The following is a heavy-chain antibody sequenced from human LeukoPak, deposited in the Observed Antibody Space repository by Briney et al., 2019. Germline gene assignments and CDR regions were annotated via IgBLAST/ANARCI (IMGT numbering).Heavy chain of an antibody. V-gene: IGHV3-21*01. D-gene: IGHD3-10*02. CDR2: ISSSSSYI. J-gene: IGHJ4*02. CDR1: GFTFSSNA. Sequence: GGSLRLSCAASGFTFSSNAMCWVRQAPGKGLEWVSSISSSSSYIYYADSVKGRFTISRDNAKNSLYLQMNSLRAEDTAVYYCARVVVVRGIDYWGQGTLVTVSS. CDR3: ARVVVVRGIDY.